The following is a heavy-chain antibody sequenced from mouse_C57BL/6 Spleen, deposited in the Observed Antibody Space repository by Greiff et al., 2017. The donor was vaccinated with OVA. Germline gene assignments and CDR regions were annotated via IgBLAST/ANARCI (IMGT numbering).Heavy chain of an antibody. CDR2: IRLKSDNYAT. V-gene: IGHV6-3*01. J-gene: IGHJ3*01. CDR1: GFTFSNYW. Sequence: DVMLVESGGGLVQPGGSMKLSCVASGFTFSNYWMTWVRQSPEKGLEWVAQIRLKSDNYATHYAESVKGRFTLSRDDSKSSVYLQMNNLRAEDTGIYYCTGGGAWFAYWGQGTLVTVSA. CDR3: TGGGAWFAY.